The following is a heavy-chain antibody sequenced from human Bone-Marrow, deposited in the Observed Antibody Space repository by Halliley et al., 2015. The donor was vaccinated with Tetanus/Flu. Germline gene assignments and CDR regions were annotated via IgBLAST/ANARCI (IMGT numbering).Heavy chain of an antibody. Sequence: WVSAIGGSGLNTYYPDSMKGRFAISRDNSRNTVYLHLNRLTAADTAVYLCARGDCGGECYYYFDYWGRGTLVTVSS. CDR3: ARGDCGGECYYYFDY. J-gene: IGHJ4*02. CDR2: IGGSGLNT. D-gene: IGHD2-21*01. V-gene: IGHV3-23*01.